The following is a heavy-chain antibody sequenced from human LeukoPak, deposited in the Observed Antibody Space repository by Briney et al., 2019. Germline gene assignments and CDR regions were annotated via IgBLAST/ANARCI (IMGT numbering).Heavy chain of an antibody. Sequence: ASVKVSCKASGYTFTAYYMHWVRQAPGQGLEWMGWINPNTGAKNFAPNFQGRVTMTRDTSINTAYMQLSRLTFDDTAVYYCARDDSFQFDYWGQGALVTVSS. CDR3: ARDDSFQFDY. V-gene: IGHV1-2*02. D-gene: IGHD5-18*01. CDR1: GYTFTAYY. CDR2: INPNTGAK. J-gene: IGHJ4*02.